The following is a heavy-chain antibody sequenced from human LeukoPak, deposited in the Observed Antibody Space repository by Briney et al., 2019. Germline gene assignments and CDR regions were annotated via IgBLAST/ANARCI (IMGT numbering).Heavy chain of an antibody. CDR3: ARDRVYYDFWSGFTPNYYYYGMDV. Sequence: ASVKVSCKASGYTFTSYGISWVRQAPGQGLEWMGWISAYNGNTNYAQKLQGRVTMTTDTSTSTAYMELRSLRSDDTAVYYCARDRVYYDFWSGFTPNYYYYGMDVWGQGTTVTVSS. CDR2: ISAYNGNT. CDR1: GYTFTSYG. J-gene: IGHJ6*02. V-gene: IGHV1-18*01. D-gene: IGHD3-3*01.